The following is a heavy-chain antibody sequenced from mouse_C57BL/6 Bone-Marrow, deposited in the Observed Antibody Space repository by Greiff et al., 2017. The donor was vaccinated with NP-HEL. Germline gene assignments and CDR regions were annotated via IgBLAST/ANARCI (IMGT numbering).Heavy chain of an antibody. J-gene: IGHJ4*01. CDR3: ARKLLYYAMDY. CDR2: IDPSDSYT. D-gene: IGHD2-1*01. Sequence: QVQLQQPGAELVKPGASVKLSCKASGYTFTSYWMQWVKQRPGQGLEWIGEIDPSDSYTNYNQKFKGKATLTVDTPSSTAYMQLSSLTSEDSAVYYCARKLLYYAMDYWGQGTSVTVSS. CDR1: GYTFTSYW. V-gene: IGHV1-50*01.